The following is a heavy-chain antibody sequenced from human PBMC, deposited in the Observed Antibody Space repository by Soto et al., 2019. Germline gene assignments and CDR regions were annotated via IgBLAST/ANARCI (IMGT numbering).Heavy chain of an antibody. CDR1: GFTFSHYG. J-gene: IGHJ4*02. D-gene: IGHD4-4*01. V-gene: IGHV3-33*01. CDR2: IWYDGSQK. CDR3: ARGVGNSLGDY. Sequence: QVQLVESGGGVVQPGRSLRLSCAVFGFTFSHYGMHWVRQAPGKGLEGVAVIWYDGSQKYYADSVKGRFTISRDNSKTTLFLLMNSVRADDTAVYYFARGVGNSLGDYWGQGALVTVSS.